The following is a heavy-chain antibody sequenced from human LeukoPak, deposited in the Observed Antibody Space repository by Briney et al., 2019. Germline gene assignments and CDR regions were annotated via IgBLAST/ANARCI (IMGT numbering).Heavy chain of an antibody. Sequence: GGSLRPSCAASGVTFSYYGMHWVRQAPGKGLEWVAVISYDGSSKYYADSVKGRFAISRDNSKNTLYLQMNSLRAEDTAVYYCAKDGLAAAGWFDYWGQGTLVTVSS. V-gene: IGHV3-30*18. J-gene: IGHJ4*02. CDR3: AKDGLAAAGWFDY. CDR2: ISYDGSSK. D-gene: IGHD6-13*01. CDR1: GVTFSYYG.